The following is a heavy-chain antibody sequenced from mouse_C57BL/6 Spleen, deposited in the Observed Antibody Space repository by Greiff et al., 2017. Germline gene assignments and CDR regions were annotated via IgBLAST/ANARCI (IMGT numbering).Heavy chain of an antibody. D-gene: IGHD3-3*01. CDR2: IDTEDGDS. V-gene: IGHV14-1*01. CDR3: SAGLGDAMDC. J-gene: IGHJ4*01. CDR1: GFNIKDSY. Sequence: VQLQQSGAELVRPGASVKLSCTASGFNIKDSYMHWVKQRPEQGLEWIGRIDTEDGDSEYAPKFQGKATMTTDTSSTTAYLQLSSLTCEDTAVYYCSAGLGDAMDCWGQGTSVTVSS.